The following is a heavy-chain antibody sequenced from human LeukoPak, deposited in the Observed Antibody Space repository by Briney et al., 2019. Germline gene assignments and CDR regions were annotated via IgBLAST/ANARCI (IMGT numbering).Heavy chain of an antibody. CDR3: AKDDPRQLRFSGLKGDY. Sequence: GGSLRLSCAASGFTFSSYGMHWVRQAPGKGLEWVAVISYDGSNKYYADSVKGRFTISRDNSKNTLYLQMNSLRAEDTAVYYCAKDDPRQLRFSGLKGDYWGQGTLVTVSS. D-gene: IGHD3-3*01. CDR1: GFTFSSYG. V-gene: IGHV3-30*18. CDR2: ISYDGSNK. J-gene: IGHJ4*02.